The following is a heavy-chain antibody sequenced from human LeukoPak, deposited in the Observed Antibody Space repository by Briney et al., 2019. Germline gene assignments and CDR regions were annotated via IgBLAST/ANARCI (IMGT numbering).Heavy chain of an antibody. CDR2: FDPEDGET. D-gene: IGHD1-7*01. Sequence: ASVKVSCKVSGYTLTELSMHWVRQAPGKGLEWMGGFDPEDGETIYAQKFQGRVTMTEDTSTDTAYMELSSLRSEDTAVYYCATEGSILGWNSKGDDAFDIWGQGTMVTVSS. CDR3: ATEGSILGWNSKGDDAFDI. CDR1: GYTLTELS. J-gene: IGHJ3*02. V-gene: IGHV1-24*01.